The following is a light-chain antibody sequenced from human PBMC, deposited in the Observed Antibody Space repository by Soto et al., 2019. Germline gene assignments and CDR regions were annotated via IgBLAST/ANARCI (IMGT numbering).Light chain of an antibody. CDR1: QTIAGSF. Sequence: ENVLTQSPDTLSLSPGERATLSCRASQTIAGSFLAWYQQKPGQAPRLLIYGSSSRASGIPDRFSGSGSVTDFTLTISRLEPEDCAIYYCQQYSSSPYNFGQGTKLEI. J-gene: IGKJ2*01. CDR3: QQYSSSPYN. CDR2: GSS. V-gene: IGKV3-20*01.